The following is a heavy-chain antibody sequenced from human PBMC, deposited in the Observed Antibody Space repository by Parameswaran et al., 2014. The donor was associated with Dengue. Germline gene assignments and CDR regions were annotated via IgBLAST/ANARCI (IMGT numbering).Heavy chain of an antibody. D-gene: IGHD1-26*01. V-gene: IGHV4-34*01. CDR1: GGSFSGYY. CDR2: INHSGST. J-gene: IGHJ4*02. Sequence: GSLRLSCAVYGGSFSGYYWSWIRQPPGKGLEWIGEINHSGSTNYNPSLKSRVTISVDTSKNQFSLKLSSVTAADTAVYYCARLRAGGFDYWGQGTLVTVSS. CDR3: ARLRAGGFDY.